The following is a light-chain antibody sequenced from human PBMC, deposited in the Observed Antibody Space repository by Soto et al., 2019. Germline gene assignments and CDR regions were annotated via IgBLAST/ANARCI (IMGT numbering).Light chain of an antibody. CDR2: GAS. J-gene: IGKJ1*01. CDR3: QQYGSSPLT. V-gene: IGKV3-20*01. CDR1: QSVSSSY. Sequence: EIVLTQSPGTLSLSPGERATLSCRASQSVSSSYLAWYQQKPGQAPRLLIYGASSRATGIPDRFSGSGSGTDSTLTISRLEPEDFAVYYCQQYGSSPLTFRQRTKVELK.